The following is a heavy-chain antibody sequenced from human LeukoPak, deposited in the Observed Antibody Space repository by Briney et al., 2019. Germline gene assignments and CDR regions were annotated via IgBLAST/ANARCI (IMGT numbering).Heavy chain of an antibody. Sequence: SQTLSLTCTVSGGSISSGGYYWSWIRQHPGKGLEWIGYIYYSGSTYYNPSLKSRVTISVDTSKNRFSLKLSSVTAADTAVYYCASSHGYTDIDYWGQGTLVTVSS. CDR1: GGSISSGGYY. CDR3: ASSHGYTDIDY. D-gene: IGHD6-13*01. V-gene: IGHV4-31*03. J-gene: IGHJ4*02. CDR2: IYYSGST.